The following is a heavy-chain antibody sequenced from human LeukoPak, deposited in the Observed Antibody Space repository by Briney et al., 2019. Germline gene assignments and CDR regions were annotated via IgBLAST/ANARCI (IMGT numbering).Heavy chain of an antibody. CDR1: GFTFTSSA. J-gene: IGHJ3*01. D-gene: IGHD3-22*01. Sequence: ASVTVSCKASGFTFTSSAVQWVRQARGHRLEWIGWIVVGSGNTNYAQKFQERVTITRDMSTSLVYMELSSLRSEDTAVYYCAAEAAYYYDSRDAFDVWGRGTMVTVSS. CDR2: IVVGSGNT. V-gene: IGHV1-58*01. CDR3: AAEAAYYYDSRDAFDV.